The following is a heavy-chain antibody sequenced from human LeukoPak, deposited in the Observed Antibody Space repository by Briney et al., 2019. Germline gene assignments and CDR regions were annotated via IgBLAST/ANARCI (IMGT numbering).Heavy chain of an antibody. D-gene: IGHD3/OR15-3a*01. CDR1: GFTFVDYA. CDR3: AKGWNGLQLTIDY. CDR2: ISGDGGST. J-gene: IGHJ4*02. Sequence: GGSPRLSCAASGFTFVDYAMHWVRQAPRKGLEWVSLISGDGGSTYYADSVKGRFTISRDNSKNSLYLQMNSLRNEDTALYYCAKGWNGLQLTIDYWGQGTLVTVSS. V-gene: IGHV3-43*02.